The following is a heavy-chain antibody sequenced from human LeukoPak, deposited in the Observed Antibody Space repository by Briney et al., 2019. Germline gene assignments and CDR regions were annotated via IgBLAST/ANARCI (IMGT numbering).Heavy chain of an antibody. Sequence: GASVKVSCKASGGTFSSYAISWVRQAPGQGLEWMGRIIPIFGIANYAQKFQGRVTITADKSTSTAYMELSSLRSEDTAVYYCATDSDYGMDVWGPGTTVNVSS. CDR3: ATDSDYGMDV. CDR2: IIPIFGIA. V-gene: IGHV1-69*04. J-gene: IGHJ6*02. CDR1: GGTFSSYA. D-gene: IGHD3-10*01.